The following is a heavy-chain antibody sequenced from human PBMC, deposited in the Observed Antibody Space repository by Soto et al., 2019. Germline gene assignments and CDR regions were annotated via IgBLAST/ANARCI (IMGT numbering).Heavy chain of an antibody. D-gene: IGHD3-3*01. Sequence: GASVKVSCKASGFTFTSSAVQWVRQARGQRLEWKGWIVVGSGNTNYAQKFQERVTITRDMSTSTAYMELSSLRSEDTAVYYCAAATRDYDFWSGYSKREYGMDVWGQGTTVTVSS. CDR2: IVVGSGNT. CDR3: AAATRDYDFWSGYSKREYGMDV. J-gene: IGHJ6*02. CDR1: GFTFTSSA. V-gene: IGHV1-58*01.